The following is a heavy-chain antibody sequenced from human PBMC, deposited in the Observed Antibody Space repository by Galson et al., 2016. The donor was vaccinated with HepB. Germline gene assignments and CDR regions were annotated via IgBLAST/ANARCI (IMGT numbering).Heavy chain of an antibody. CDR2: IWNDGSNK. J-gene: IGHJ4*02. Sequence: SLRLSCAASGFTFSNYAMTWVRQAPGKGPEWVAVIWNDGSNKYYSDSVRGRFSISRDDFKNTVFLEMNSLRADDTAVYYCAKDLCTGSDCYLEGHYFDYWGRGTLVTVSS. D-gene: IGHD2-21*02. V-gene: IGHV3-33*06. CDR1: GFTFSNYA. CDR3: AKDLCTGSDCYLEGHYFDY.